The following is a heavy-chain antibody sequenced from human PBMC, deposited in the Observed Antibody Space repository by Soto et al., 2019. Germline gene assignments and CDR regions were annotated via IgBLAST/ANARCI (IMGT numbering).Heavy chain of an antibody. CDR1: GDSVSSNNIA. V-gene: IGHV6-1*01. D-gene: IGHD2-15*01. CDR3: ARGRWSTFDY. J-gene: IGHJ4*02. Sequence: SQTLSLTCAVSGDSVSSNNIAWNWLRQSPWRGLEWLGRTYYRSKWYNEYAVSVRSRITINLDTSKNQFSLQLNSVTPEDTAVYYCARGRWSTFDYRGQGGQVTVSS. CDR2: TYYRSKWYN.